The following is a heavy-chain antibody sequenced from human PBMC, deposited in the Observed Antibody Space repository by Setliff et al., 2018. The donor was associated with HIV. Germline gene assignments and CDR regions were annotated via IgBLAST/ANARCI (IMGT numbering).Heavy chain of an antibody. CDR1: GFTFSDYG. CDR2: IWYDGSNK. D-gene: IGHD3-22*01. J-gene: IGHJ4*02. CDR3: ARDRASSGYYARFDH. Sequence: GGSLRLSCAASGFTFSDYGMHWVRQAPGKGLEWVAMIWYDGSNKYYEDSVKGRFTISRDNSKNTVYLQMNSLRAEDTAIYYCARDRASSGYYARFDHWGQGTLVTVSS. V-gene: IGHV3-33*08.